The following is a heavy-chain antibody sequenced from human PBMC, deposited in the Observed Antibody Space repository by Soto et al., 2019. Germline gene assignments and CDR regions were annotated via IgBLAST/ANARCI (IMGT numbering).Heavy chain of an antibody. Sequence: EVQLVESGGGLVQPGGSLRLSCAASGFTFSSYWMSWVRQAPGKGLEWVANIKQDGSEKYYVDSVKGRFTISRDNAKNSLYLQMNSLRAEDTAVYYCARGDIVVVPAVISHLWRYWGQGTLVTVSS. CDR3: ARGDIVVVPAVISHLWRY. CDR2: IKQDGSEK. V-gene: IGHV3-7*05. CDR1: GFTFSSYW. J-gene: IGHJ4*02. D-gene: IGHD2-2*01.